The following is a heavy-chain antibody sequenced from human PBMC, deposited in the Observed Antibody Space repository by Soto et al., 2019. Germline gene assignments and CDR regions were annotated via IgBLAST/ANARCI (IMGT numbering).Heavy chain of an antibody. CDR3: ARWYSSGLYYLDY. CDR2: IYPGDSDT. Sequence: GESLKISCKGSGYSFTSYWIAWVRQMPGKGLECMGIIYPGDSDTRYSPSFQGQVTISTDKSSAYLQWNSLEASDTAMYFCARWYSSGLYYLDYWGQGTLVTVSS. D-gene: IGHD6-19*01. CDR1: GYSFTSYW. J-gene: IGHJ4*02. V-gene: IGHV5-51*01.